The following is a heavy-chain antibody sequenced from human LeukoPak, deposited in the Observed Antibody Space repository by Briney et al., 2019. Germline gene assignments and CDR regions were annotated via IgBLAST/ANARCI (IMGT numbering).Heavy chain of an antibody. CDR2: ISSSGSTI. Sequence: GGSLKLSCAASGFTFSDYYMSWIRQAPGKGLEWVSYISSSGSTIYYADSVKGRFTISRDNAKNSLYLQMNSLRAEDTAVYYCARDPNRIVGAHIDYWGQGTLVTVSS. CDR3: ARDPNRIVGAHIDY. CDR1: GFTFSDYY. J-gene: IGHJ4*02. D-gene: IGHD1-26*01. V-gene: IGHV3-11*01.